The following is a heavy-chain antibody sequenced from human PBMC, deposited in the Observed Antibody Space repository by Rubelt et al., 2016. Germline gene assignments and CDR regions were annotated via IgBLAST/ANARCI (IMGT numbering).Heavy chain of an antibody. CDR3: ARDLGQDVGDSYGYDY. V-gene: IGHV4-34*01. D-gene: IGHD5-18*01. CDR1: GGSFSGYY. CDR2: IYHSGNI. J-gene: IGHJ4*02. Sequence: QVQLQQWGAGLLKPSETLSLTCAVYGGSFSGYYWSWIRQPPGKGLEWIGNIYHSGNIYYNPSLKSRVTISVDTSKNQFSLKLSSVTAADTAVYYFARDLGQDVGDSYGYDYWGQGTLVTVSS.